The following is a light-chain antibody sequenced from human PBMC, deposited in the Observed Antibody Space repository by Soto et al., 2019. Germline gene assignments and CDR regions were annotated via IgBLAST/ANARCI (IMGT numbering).Light chain of an antibody. CDR3: SSLAGSYTLV. CDR2: DVT. CDR1: SSDIGAYNY. V-gene: IGLV2-11*01. Sequence: QSALTQPRSVSGSPGQSVTISCTGTSSDIGAYNYVFWYLQYPGKSPKLIIYDVTKRPSGVPDRFSGSKSGNTASLPISGLQAEDEADYHCSSLAGSYTLVFGGGTKVTVL. J-gene: IGLJ3*02.